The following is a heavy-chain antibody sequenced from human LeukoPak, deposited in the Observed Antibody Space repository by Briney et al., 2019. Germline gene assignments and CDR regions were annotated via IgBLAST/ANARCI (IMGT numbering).Heavy chain of an antibody. CDR3: AGARLFFGGYFMDV. Sequence: LTGGSLRLSCAASGFTFSSYGMHWVRQAPGKGLEWVAVISYDGSNKYYADSVKGRFTISRDNSKNTLYLQMNSLRAEDTAVYYCAGARLFFGGYFMDVWGKGTTVTISS. J-gene: IGHJ6*03. V-gene: IGHV3-30*03. CDR2: ISYDGSNK. CDR1: GFTFSSYG. D-gene: IGHD3-10*01.